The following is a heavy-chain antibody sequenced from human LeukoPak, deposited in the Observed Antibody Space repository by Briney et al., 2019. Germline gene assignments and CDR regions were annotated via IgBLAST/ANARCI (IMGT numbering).Heavy chain of an antibody. D-gene: IGHD6-19*01. J-gene: IGHJ4*02. Sequence: SETLSLTCAVSGGSISSGSYYWSWIRQPAGKGLEWIGRIYTSGSTNYNPSLKSRVTISVDTSKNQFSLRLSSVTAADTAVYYCARRYSSGWYVGPLDYWGQGTLVTVSS. CDR2: IYTSGST. V-gene: IGHV4-61*02. CDR1: GGSISSGSYY. CDR3: ARRYSSGWYVGPLDY.